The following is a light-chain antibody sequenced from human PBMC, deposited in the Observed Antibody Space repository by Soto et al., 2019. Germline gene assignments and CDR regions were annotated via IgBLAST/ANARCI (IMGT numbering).Light chain of an antibody. J-gene: IGKJ4*01. CDR2: GAS. CDR1: QSVSSSY. V-gene: IGKV3-20*01. Sequence: EIVLTQSPGTLSLSPGERATLSCRASQSVSSSYLAWYQQKPGQAPRLLIYGASSKASGIPDRFSGSGSGTDFTLTISRLEPEDFAGYYCQQYGSSPFFGRGNNVEIK. CDR3: QQYGSSPF.